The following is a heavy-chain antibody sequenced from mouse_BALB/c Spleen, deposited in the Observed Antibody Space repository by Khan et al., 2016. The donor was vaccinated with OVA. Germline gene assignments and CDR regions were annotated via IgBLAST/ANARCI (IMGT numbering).Heavy chain of an antibody. CDR2: ISYSGNT. CDR3: AGVYGGDFDF. CDR1: GYSITSDYA. D-gene: IGHD2-10*02. V-gene: IGHV3-2*02. Sequence: EVQLQESGPGLVKPSQSLSLTCTVTGYSITSDYAWNWIRQFPGNKLEWMGYISYSGNTNYNPSLKSRIFITRDTSKNKFFLHLNFVTTEATATIYCAGVYGGDFDFWGQGTTLTVSS. J-gene: IGHJ2*01.